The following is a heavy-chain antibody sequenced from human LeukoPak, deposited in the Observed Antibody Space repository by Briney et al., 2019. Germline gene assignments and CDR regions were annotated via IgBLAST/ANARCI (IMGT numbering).Heavy chain of an antibody. J-gene: IGHJ4*02. V-gene: IGHV3-23*01. CDR1: GFTFSSYG. D-gene: IGHD6-19*01. Sequence: PGGSLRLSCAASGFTFSSYGMSWVRQAPGKGLEWVSAISGSGGSTYYADSVKDRFTISRDNSKNTLYLQMNSLRAEDTAVYYCAKWNSTSSGFGYWGQGTLVTVSS. CDR3: AKWNSTSSGFGY. CDR2: ISGSGGST.